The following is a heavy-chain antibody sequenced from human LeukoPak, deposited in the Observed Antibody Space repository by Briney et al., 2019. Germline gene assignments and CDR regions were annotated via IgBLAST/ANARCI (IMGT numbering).Heavy chain of an antibody. Sequence: PSETLSLTCTVSGYSISSDHYWGWIRQPPGKGLEWIGSIFHSGSAYYNPSLESRVTISVDTSKNQFSLKLSSVTAADTAVYYCATVGGSRYYYYYGMDVWGQGTTVTVSS. J-gene: IGHJ6*02. CDR3: ATVGGSRYYYYYGMDV. D-gene: IGHD3-16*01. CDR2: IFHSGSA. CDR1: GYSISSDHY. V-gene: IGHV4-38-2*02.